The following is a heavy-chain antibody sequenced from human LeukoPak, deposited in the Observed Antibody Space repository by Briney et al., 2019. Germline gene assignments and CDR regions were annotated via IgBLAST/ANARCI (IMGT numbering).Heavy chain of an antibody. D-gene: IGHD6-13*01. Sequence: GGSLRLSCAASGFTFSSYGMHWVRQAPGKGLEWVAVISYDGSNKYYADSVKGRFTISRDNSKNTLYLQMNSLRAEDTAVYYCAKDRSLYSSSWQNAFDIWGQGTMVTVSS. CDR3: AKDRSLYSSSWQNAFDI. CDR2: ISYDGSNK. V-gene: IGHV3-30*18. J-gene: IGHJ3*02. CDR1: GFTFSSYG.